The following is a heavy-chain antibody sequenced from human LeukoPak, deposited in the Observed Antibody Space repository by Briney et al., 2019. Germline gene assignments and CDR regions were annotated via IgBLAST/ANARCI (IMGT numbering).Heavy chain of an antibody. Sequence: ASVKVSCKASGYTFTGYYMHWVRQAPGRGLEWMGWINPNSGGTNYAQKFQGRVTMTRDTSISTAYMELSRLRSDDTAVYYCARGDGDLYYYYMDVWGKGTTVTVSS. J-gene: IGHJ6*03. CDR3: ARGDGDLYYYYMDV. CDR2: INPNSGGT. D-gene: IGHD4-17*01. CDR1: GYTFTGYY. V-gene: IGHV1-2*02.